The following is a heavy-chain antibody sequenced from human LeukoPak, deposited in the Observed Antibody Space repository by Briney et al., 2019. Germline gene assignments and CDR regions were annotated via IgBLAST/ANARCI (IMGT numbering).Heavy chain of an antibody. J-gene: IGHJ4*02. CDR2: ISSRSSYI. Sequence: GGSLRLSCAASGFTFSTYTMNWVRQAPGKGLEWVSSISSRSSYIYYADSVKGRFTISRDNAKNSLYLQMNSLRAEDTAVYYCARDDSSGYPIDYWGQGTLVTVSS. V-gene: IGHV3-21*01. D-gene: IGHD3-22*01. CDR3: ARDDSSGYPIDY. CDR1: GFTFSTYT.